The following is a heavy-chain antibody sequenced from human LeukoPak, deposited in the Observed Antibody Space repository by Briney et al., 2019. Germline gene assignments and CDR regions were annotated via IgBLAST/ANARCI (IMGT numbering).Heavy chain of an antibody. CDR1: VYSFTSDW. D-gene: IGHD5-12*01. CDR3: ARLGYSGYVLPSRSWVDY. J-gene: IGHJ4*02. CDR2: IYPGDSDT. Sequence: GESLKISCKGSVYSFTSDWIGWVRQMPGKGLEWMGIIYPGDSDTRYSPSFQGQVTISADKSISTAYLQWSSLKASDTAMYYCARLGYSGYVLPSRSWVDYWGQGTLVTVSS. V-gene: IGHV5-51*01.